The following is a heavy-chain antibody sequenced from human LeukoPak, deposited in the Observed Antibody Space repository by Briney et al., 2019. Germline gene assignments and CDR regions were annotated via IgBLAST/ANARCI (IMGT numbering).Heavy chain of an antibody. V-gene: IGHV3-21*04. CDR3: ARDLRSNGGFDY. CDR1: GFTFSSYS. CDR2: ISSSSSYI. J-gene: IGHJ4*02. D-gene: IGHD4-23*01. Sequence: GGSLRLSCAASGFTFSSYSVNWVRQAPGKGLEWVSSISSSSSYIYYTDSVKGRFTISRDNSKNTLYLQMNSLRAEDTAVYYCARDLRSNGGFDYWGQGTLVTVSS.